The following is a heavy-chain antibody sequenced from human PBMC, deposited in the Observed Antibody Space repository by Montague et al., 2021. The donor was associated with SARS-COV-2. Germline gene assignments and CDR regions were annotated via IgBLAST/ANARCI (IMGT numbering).Heavy chain of an antibody. D-gene: IGHD6-6*01. J-gene: IGHJ3*01. CDR2: ISSSTNII. CDR3: AKDLVLRAARPDALDV. CDR1: GFTFSSYS. Sequence: SLRLSCAASGFTFSSYSVNWVRQAPRKGLERISYISSSTNIIYYADSVKGRFTISRDNARNSLYLQMNSLRVDDTAVYYCAKDLVLRAARPDALDVWGQGTVVTVSS. V-gene: IGHV3-48*04.